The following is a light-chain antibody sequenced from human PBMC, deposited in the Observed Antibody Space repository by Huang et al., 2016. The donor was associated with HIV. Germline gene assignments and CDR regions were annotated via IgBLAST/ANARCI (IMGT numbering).Light chain of an antibody. J-gene: IGKJ2*01. CDR3: QQYRDWPPYT. CDR2: SAS. Sequence: EIVLTQSPATLSVSPGERATLSCRASQSVGSDLAWYQHRPGQAPRLLFYSASTRATGIPARFSGSGYGTDFILTVSSLQSEDFALYYCQQYRDWPPYTFGQGTKLEIK. V-gene: IGKV3-15*01. CDR1: QSVGSD.